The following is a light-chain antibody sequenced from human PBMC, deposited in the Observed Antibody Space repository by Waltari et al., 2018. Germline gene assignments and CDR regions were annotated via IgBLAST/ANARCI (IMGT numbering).Light chain of an antibody. CDR2: EVS. CDR3: MQSIELPT. V-gene: IGKV2D-29*02. CDR1: DSLLHTDGKTY. Sequence: VLTQTLPSLSVTPGQPAALSCKSGDSLLHTDGKTYLYWYLQKSGQSPQLLIYEVSSRFSGVPDRISGSGSGTDFTLKISRVEAEDVGVYYCMQSIELPTFGQGTRLEIK. J-gene: IGKJ5*01.